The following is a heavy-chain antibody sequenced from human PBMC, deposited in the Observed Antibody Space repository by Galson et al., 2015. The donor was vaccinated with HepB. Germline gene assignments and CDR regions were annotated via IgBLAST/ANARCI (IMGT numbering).Heavy chain of an antibody. V-gene: IGHV3-9*01. CDR2: ITWNSGSI. Sequence: SLRLSCAASGFTFDDYAMHWVRQAPGKGLEWVSGITWNSGSIDYADSVKGRFTISRDNAKNSLYLEMNSLRAEDTALYYCAKDYYAGGEPALDYWGQGTLVTVSS. CDR3: AKDYYAGGEPALDY. CDR1: GFTFDDYA. J-gene: IGHJ4*02. D-gene: IGHD2-8*02.